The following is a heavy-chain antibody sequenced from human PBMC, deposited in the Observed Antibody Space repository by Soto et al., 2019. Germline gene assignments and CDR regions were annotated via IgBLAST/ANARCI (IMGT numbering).Heavy chain of an antibody. J-gene: IGHJ4*02. CDR1: GFTFSSYA. CDR3: ANAVGASFDY. D-gene: IGHD1-26*01. CDR2: ISGSGGST. V-gene: IGHV3-23*01. Sequence: EVQLLESGGGLVQPGGSLRLSCAASGFTFSSYAMSWVRQAPGKGLEWVSAISGSGGSTYYADSVKGRFTISRDNSKNTRYLQLNSLRAEDTAVYYCANAVGASFDYWGQGTLVTVSS.